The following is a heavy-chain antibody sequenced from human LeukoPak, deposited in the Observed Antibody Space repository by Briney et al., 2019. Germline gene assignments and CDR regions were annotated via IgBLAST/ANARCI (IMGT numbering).Heavy chain of an antibody. CDR3: VRGGRGAGFDY. D-gene: IGHD1-1*01. CDR2: INHSGST. CDR1: GRPLSGYY. V-gene: IGHV4-34*01. Sequence: SETLSLTFAVYGRPLSGYYWGWIRQPPGKGLEWIGEINHSGSTNYNPSLKSRVTISVDTSKNQFSLKLSSVTAADTAVYYCVRGGRGAGFDYWGEDTLVSVSS. J-gene: IGHJ4*02.